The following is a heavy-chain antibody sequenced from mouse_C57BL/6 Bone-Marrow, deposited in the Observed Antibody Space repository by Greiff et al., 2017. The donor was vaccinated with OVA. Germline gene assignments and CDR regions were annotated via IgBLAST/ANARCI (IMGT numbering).Heavy chain of an antibody. J-gene: IGHJ4*01. CDR3: ARHGHYGSSLWYAMDY. D-gene: IGHD1-1*01. CDR2: FYPGSGSI. Sequence: VQLQQSGAELVKPGASVKLSCKASGYTFTEYTIHWVKQRSGQGLEWIGWFYPGSGSIKYNEKFKDKATLTADKSSSTVYMELSRLISEDSAVYFGARHGHYGSSLWYAMDYWGQGTSVTVSS. V-gene: IGHV1-62-2*01. CDR1: GYTFTEYT.